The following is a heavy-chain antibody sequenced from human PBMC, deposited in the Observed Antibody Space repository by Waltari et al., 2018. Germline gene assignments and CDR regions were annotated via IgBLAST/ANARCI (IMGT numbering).Heavy chain of an antibody. Sequence: QLQLQESGPGLVKPSETLSLPCTVSGGSISSSSYYWGWIRQPPGKGLEWIGSIYYSGITYYNPSLKSRVTISVDTSKNQFSLKLSSVTAADTAVYYCARHPAMTIMLWYFDLWGRGTLVTVSS. D-gene: IGHD2-8*01. J-gene: IGHJ2*01. V-gene: IGHV4-39*01. CDR3: ARHPAMTIMLWYFDL. CDR1: GGSISSSSYY. CDR2: IYYSGIT.